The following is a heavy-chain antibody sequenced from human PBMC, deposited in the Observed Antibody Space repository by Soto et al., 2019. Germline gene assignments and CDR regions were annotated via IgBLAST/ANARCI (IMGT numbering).Heavy chain of an antibody. V-gene: IGHV3-23*01. CDR2: ISGSGGST. CDR1: GIAFSSYC. D-gene: IGHD2-15*01. CDR3: ATCARAEGWCYFEY. J-gene: IGHJ4*02. Sequence: EVQLLESGGALVQPGGSLRLSCEASGIAFSSYCMTWVPQAPGKGLEWVSSISGSGGSTYYADSVKGRFTISRDNPKTKLYVQIKNVRAEDTAVYYCATCARAEGWCYFEYWGQGTLVTVSP.